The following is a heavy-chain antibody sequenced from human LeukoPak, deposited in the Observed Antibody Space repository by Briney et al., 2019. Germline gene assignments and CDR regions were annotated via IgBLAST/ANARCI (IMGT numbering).Heavy chain of an antibody. D-gene: IGHD6-13*01. CDR2: IKEDGSEK. V-gene: IGHV3-7*04. Sequence: GGSLRLSCAASGFTFCNHWMTWVRQAPGKGLEWGATIKEDGSEKYYVDSVKGRFTISRDNAKSSLYLQMNSLRAEDMAVYYCARGSGWFLYWGQGTLVTVSS. J-gene: IGHJ4*02. CDR1: GFTFCNHW. CDR3: ARGSGWFLY.